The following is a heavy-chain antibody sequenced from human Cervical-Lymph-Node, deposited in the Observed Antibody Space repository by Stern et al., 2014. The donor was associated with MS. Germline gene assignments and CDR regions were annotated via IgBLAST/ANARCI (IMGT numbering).Heavy chain of an antibody. V-gene: IGHV3-30*04. Sequence: QLVQSGGGVVQPGRSLRLSCAASGFTFSSYAMHWVRQAPGKGLEWVAVISYDGSNNYYADSVKGRFTISRDNSKNTLYLQMNSLRAEDTAVYYCATEYSSSYTGTWGQGTLVTVSS. D-gene: IGHD6-6*01. CDR1: GFTFSSYA. J-gene: IGHJ4*02. CDR3: ATEYSSSYTGT. CDR2: ISYDGSNN.